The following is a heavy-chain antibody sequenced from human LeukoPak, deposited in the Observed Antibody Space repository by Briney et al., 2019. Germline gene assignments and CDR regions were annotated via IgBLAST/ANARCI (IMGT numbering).Heavy chain of an antibody. J-gene: IGHJ4*02. D-gene: IGHD4-17*01. CDR3: ARENYGDYVVDY. V-gene: IGHV4-34*01. CDR1: GGSFSGYY. Sequence: PSETLSLTCAVYGGSFSGYYWSWIRQPPGKGLEWIGEINHSGSTNYNPSLKSRVTISVDTYKNQFSLKLRSVTAADTAVYYCARENYGDYVVDYWGQGTLVTVSS. CDR2: INHSGST.